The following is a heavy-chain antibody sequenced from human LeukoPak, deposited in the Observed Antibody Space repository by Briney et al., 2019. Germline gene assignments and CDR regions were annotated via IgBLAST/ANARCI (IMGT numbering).Heavy chain of an antibody. CDR2: MNPNSGNT. V-gene: IGHV1-8*02. J-gene: IGHJ6*03. CDR3: ARGPNYYGSGSYYYMDV. Sequence: ASVKVSCKASGYTFTSDDINWVRQATGQGLEWMGWMNPNSGNTGYAQKFQGRVTMTRNTSISTAYMELSSLRSEDTAVYYCARGPNYYGSGSYYYMDVWGKGTTVTISS. CDR1: GYTFTSDD. D-gene: IGHD3-10*01.